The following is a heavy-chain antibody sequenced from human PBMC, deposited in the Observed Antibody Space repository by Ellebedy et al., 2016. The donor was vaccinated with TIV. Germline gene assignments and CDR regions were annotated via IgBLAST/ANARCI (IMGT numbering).Heavy chain of an antibody. Sequence: GESLKISXAASGFTFSSYAMHWVRQAPGKGLEWVAVISYDGSNKYYADSVKGRFTISRDNSKNTLYLQMNSLRAEDTAVYYCIGADVWFGEGMDVWGQGTTVTVSS. CDR3: IGADVWFGEGMDV. CDR1: GFTFSSYA. CDR2: ISYDGSNK. V-gene: IGHV3-30-3*01. D-gene: IGHD3-10*01. J-gene: IGHJ6*02.